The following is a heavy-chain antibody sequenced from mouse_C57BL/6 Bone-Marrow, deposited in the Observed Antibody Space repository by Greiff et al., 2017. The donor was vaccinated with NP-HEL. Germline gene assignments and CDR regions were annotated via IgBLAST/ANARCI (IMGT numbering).Heavy chain of an antibody. CDR2: ISSGSSTI. Sequence: EVQVVESGGGLVKPGGSLKLSCAASGFTFSDYGMHWVRQAPEKGLEWVAYISSGSSTIYYADTVKGRFTLSRDNAKNTLFLQMTSLRSEDTAMYYCARSYGNLSWFAYWGQGTLVTVSA. CDR3: ARSYGNLSWFAY. CDR1: GFTFSDYG. V-gene: IGHV5-17*01. D-gene: IGHD2-1*01. J-gene: IGHJ3*01.